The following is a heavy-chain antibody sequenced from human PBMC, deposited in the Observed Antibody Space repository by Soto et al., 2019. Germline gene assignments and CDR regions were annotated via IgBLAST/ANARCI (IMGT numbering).Heavy chain of an antibody. CDR3: ARDPSEQWLVTRAFDI. CDR1: EGTFSSYA. V-gene: IGHV1-69*06. D-gene: IGHD6-19*01. CDR2: IIPIFGTA. Sequence: ASVKVSCKASEGTFSSYAISWVRQAPGQGLEWMGGIIPIFGTANYAQKVQGRVTITADKSTSTAYMELSSLRSEDTAVYYCARDPSEQWLVTRAFDICGQGTMVTVSS. J-gene: IGHJ3*02.